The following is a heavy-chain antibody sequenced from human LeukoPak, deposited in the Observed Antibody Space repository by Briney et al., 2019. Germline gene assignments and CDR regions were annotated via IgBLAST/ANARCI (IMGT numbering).Heavy chain of an antibody. CDR1: GFTFNTYW. CDR2: INKDGTKR. D-gene: IGHD3-9*01. Sequence: GGSLRLSCAASGFTFNTYWMTWVRQAPGEGLERVANINKDGTKRPYVNSVQGRCTISRDNARNSLYLEMNSLRAEDTAVYYCAKDLSNKILTSYYDVFDVWGQGSMVTVSS. CDR3: AKDLSNKILTSYYDVFDV. J-gene: IGHJ3*01. V-gene: IGHV3-7*03.